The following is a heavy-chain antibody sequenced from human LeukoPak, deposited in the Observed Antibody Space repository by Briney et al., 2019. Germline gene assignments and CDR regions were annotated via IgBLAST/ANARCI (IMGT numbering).Heavy chain of an antibody. CDR1: GFTFSSYA. Sequence: LAGGSLRLSCAASGFTFSSYAMSWVRQAPGKGLEWVSAISGSGGSAYYADSVKGRFTISRDNSKNTLYLQMNSLRAEDTAVYYCAKIGWNHLGGYDYWGQGTLVTVSS. CDR3: AKIGWNHLGGYDY. CDR2: ISGSGGSA. D-gene: IGHD1-14*01. J-gene: IGHJ4*02. V-gene: IGHV3-23*01.